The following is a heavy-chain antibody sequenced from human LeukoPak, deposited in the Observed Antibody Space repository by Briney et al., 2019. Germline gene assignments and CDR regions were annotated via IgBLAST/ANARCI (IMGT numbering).Heavy chain of an antibody. D-gene: IGHD5-24*01. CDR1: GFTFRSYG. CDR2: ISYDGSNK. CDR3: AGMATGFDY. V-gene: IGHV3-30*19. Sequence: GGSLRLSCAASGFTFRSYGMHWVRQAPGKGLEWVAVISYDGSNKYYADSVKGRFTISRDNSKNTLYLQMNSLRAEDTAVYYCAGMATGFDYWGQGTLVTISS. J-gene: IGHJ4*02.